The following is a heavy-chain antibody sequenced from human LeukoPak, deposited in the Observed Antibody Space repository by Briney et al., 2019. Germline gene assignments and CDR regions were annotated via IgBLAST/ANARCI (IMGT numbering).Heavy chain of an antibody. V-gene: IGHV4-59*01. CDR1: GGSISSSY. Sequence: SETPSLTCTVSGGSISSSYWSWIRQPPGKGLEWIGYIYYSGSTNYNPSLKSRVTISVDTSKNQFSLKLSSVTAADTAVYYCARGHYDILTGYHNWFDPWGQGTLAAVSS. D-gene: IGHD3-9*01. CDR2: IYYSGST. J-gene: IGHJ5*02. CDR3: ARGHYDILTGYHNWFDP.